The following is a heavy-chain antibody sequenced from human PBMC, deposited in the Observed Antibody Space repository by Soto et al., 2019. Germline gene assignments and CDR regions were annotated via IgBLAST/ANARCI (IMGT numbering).Heavy chain of an antibody. J-gene: IGHJ6*03. D-gene: IGHD2-2*01. CDR2: IKSNADGGTT. V-gene: IGHV3-15*01. Sequence: GGSLRLSCVASGFTFSVAWMTWVRQAPGKGLEWIGRIKSNADGGTTEYAAPVKGRFTISRDDSENTLYLQMDSLKTEDTAVYYCAYQFMDVWGKGTTVTVSS. CDR1: GFTFSVAW. CDR3: AYQFMDV.